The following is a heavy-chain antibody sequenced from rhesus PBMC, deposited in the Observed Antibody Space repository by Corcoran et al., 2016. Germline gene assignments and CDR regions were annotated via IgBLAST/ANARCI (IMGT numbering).Heavy chain of an antibody. CDR2: IYGSRTST. V-gene: IGHV4S10*01. J-gene: IGHJ4*01. D-gene: IGHD3-34*01. CDR3: ARDPRGRHYFDY. CDR1: GGSISDSYR. Sequence: QVQLQESGPGVVKPSETLSLTCAVSGGSISDSYRWSWIRQPPGKGLAWIGYIYGSRTSTNDNPALKSRVTSAKDTSKNQVSLKLSAVTAADTAVYYCARDPRGRHYFDYWGQGVLGTVSS.